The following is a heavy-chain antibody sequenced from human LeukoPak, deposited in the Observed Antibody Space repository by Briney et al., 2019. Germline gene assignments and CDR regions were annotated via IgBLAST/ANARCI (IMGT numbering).Heavy chain of an antibody. CDR2: IYPGDSDT. D-gene: IGHD3-22*01. CDR1: GYSFTSYW. CDR3: ARQKGRRSYGYYYYY. J-gene: IGHJ4*02. Sequence: GESLKVSCKGSGYSFTSYWIGWVRQMPGKGLEWMGIIYPGDSDTRYSPSFQGQVTISADKSISTAYLQWSSLKASDTAMYYCARQKGRRSYGYYYYYWGQGTLVTVSS. V-gene: IGHV5-51*01.